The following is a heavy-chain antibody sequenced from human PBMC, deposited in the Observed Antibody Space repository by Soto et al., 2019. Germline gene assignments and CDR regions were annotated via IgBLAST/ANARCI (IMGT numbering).Heavy chain of an antibody. Sequence: PSETLSLTCTVSGGSISNYYWSWIRQPPGKRLEWFGYMYSSGITNYNPSLKSRVTISVDTSKNQFSLKLSSVTAADTAVYYCARHGNDFWSGYYVDYWGQGTLVTVSS. CDR2: MYSSGIT. J-gene: IGHJ4*02. V-gene: IGHV4-59*08. D-gene: IGHD3-3*01. CDR1: GGSISNYY. CDR3: ARHGNDFWSGYYVDY.